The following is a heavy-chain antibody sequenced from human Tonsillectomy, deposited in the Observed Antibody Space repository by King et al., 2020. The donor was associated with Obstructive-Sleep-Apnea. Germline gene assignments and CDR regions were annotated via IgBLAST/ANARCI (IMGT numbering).Heavy chain of an antibody. Sequence: VQLVESGGGVVQPGRSLRLSCAASGFSFTSYAMHWVRQAPGKGLEWVAVISDDGSDKYYADSVRGRFTVSRDNSKNTLYLQMNSLRGDDTAVYYCARDFDSWHHHFDYWGQGTLVTVSS. J-gene: IGHJ4*02. D-gene: IGHD2-15*01. V-gene: IGHV3-30*04. CDR2: ISDDGSDK. CDR3: ARDFDSWHHHFDY. CDR1: GFSFTSYA.